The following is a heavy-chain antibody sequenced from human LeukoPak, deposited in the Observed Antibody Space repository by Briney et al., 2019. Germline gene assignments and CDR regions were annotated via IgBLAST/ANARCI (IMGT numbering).Heavy chain of an antibody. Sequence: GGSLRLSCAASGFDFSNYWMYWVRQAPGKGLEWVANIKQDGSEKYYVDSVRGRFTISRDNAKNSLSLQMNSLRVEDTAVFYCARDQYDTWSRRGNFDSWGQGTLVIVSS. V-gene: IGHV3-7*03. CDR1: GFDFSNYW. J-gene: IGHJ4*02. CDR2: IKQDGSEK. CDR3: ARDQYDTWSRRGNFDS. D-gene: IGHD3-3*01.